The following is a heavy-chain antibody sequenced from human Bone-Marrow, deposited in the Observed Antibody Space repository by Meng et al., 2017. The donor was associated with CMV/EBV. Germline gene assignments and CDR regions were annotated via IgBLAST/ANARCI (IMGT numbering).Heavy chain of an antibody. Sequence: LSLTCAASGFTFSSYDMHWVRQATGKGLEWVSAIGTAGDTYYPGSVKGRFTISRENAKNSLYLQMNSLRAGDTAVYYCARDRIVGAGGYYGMDVWGQGTTATFSS. D-gene: IGHD1-26*01. J-gene: IGHJ6*02. CDR1: GFTFSSYD. CDR3: ARDRIVGAGGYYGMDV. CDR2: IGTAGDT. V-gene: IGHV3-13*01.